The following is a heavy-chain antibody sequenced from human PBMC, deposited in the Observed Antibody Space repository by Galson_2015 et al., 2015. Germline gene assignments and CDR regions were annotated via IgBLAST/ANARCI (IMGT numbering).Heavy chain of an antibody. D-gene: IGHD1-26*01. J-gene: IGHJ4*02. Sequence: SLRLSCAASGFTFSSYAMHWVRQAPGKGLEWVAVIPYDGSNKYYADSVKGRFTNSRDNSKNTLYVQMNSLRAEDTAVYYCARGRGWETLRKSPFDYWGQGTLVTVSS. CDR2: IPYDGSNK. V-gene: IGHV3-30-3*01. CDR3: ARGRGWETLRKSPFDY. CDR1: GFTFSSYA.